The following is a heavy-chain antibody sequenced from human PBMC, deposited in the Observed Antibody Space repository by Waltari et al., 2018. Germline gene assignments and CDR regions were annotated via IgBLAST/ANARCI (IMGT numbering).Heavy chain of an antibody. CDR3: ARDLYSSGPREADS. CDR2: ISYEGSNK. CDR1: GFTFSDHA. V-gene: IGHV3-30*04. D-gene: IGHD3-22*01. Sequence: QVHLVESGGGVVQPGRSLRLPCVGSGFTFSDHAMHWVRQAPGKGLEWVAIISYEGSNKYYADSVRGRFTISRDNSKNMLYLEMNSLRAEDTAVYYCARDLYSSGPREADSWGQGTLVAVSS. J-gene: IGHJ4*02.